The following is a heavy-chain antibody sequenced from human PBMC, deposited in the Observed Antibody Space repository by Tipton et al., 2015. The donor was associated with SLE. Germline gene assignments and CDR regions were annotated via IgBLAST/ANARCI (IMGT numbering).Heavy chain of an antibody. CDR3: ARGNYGGNSLSDY. CDR2: IRYDGSNK. D-gene: IGHD4-23*01. CDR1: GFTFSSYS. J-gene: IGHJ4*02. V-gene: IGHV3-33*08. Sequence: SLRLSCAASGFTFSSYSMNWVRQAPGKGLEWVAFIRYDGSNKYYADSVKGRFTISRDNSKNTLYLQMNSLRAEDTAVYYCARGNYGGNSLSDYWGQGTLVTVSS.